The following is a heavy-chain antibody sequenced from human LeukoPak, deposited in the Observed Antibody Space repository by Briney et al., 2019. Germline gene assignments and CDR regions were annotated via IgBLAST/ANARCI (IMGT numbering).Heavy chain of an antibody. Sequence: LARGSLRLSCAASGFTFSSYDMHWVRHATGKGLEWVSAIGTAGDTYYPGSVKGRFTISRENAKNSLYLQMNSLRAEDTAVYYCARDRFKYYYDSSGTDGMDVWGQGTTVTVSS. CDR3: ARDRFKYYYDSSGTDGMDV. CDR1: GFTFSSYD. J-gene: IGHJ6*02. V-gene: IGHV3-13*01. CDR2: IGTAGDT. D-gene: IGHD3-22*01.